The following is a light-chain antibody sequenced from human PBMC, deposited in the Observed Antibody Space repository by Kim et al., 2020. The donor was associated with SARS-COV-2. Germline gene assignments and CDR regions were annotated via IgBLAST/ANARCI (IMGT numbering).Light chain of an antibody. CDR2: GKN. CDR1: SLRSYY. CDR3: NSWDSNDNVV. Sequence: SSELTQDPAVSVALGQTVRITCQGDSLRSYYATWYQQKPGQAPILVIYGKNNRPSGIPDRFSGSSSGNTASLTITGIQAGDEADYYCNSWDSNDNVVFGGGTQLTVL. V-gene: IGLV3-19*01. J-gene: IGLJ2*01.